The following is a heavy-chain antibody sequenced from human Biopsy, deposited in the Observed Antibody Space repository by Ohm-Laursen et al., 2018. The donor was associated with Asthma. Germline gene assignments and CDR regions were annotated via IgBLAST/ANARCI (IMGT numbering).Heavy chain of an antibody. CDR1: GGSINNFY. V-gene: IGHV4-59*01. D-gene: IGHD2-21*02. J-gene: IGHJ4*02. CDR3: ARGVDRVTGLLDHFDS. CDR2: VYYSGST. Sequence: TLSLTCIVSGGSINNFYWSWIRQPPGKGLESIGHVYYSGSTNYNPSLKSRVTISIDASKNQFSLKLTSVTAADTAVYYCARGVDRVTGLLDHFDSWGQGTLVTVSS.